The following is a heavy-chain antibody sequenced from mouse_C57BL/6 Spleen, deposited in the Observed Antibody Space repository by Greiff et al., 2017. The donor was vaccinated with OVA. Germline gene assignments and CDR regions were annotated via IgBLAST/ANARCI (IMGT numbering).Heavy chain of an antibody. V-gene: IGHV6-3*01. CDR3: TGEGVYFDY. Sequence: EVQVVESGGGLVQPGGSMKLSCVASGFTFSNYWMNWVRQSPEKGLEWVAQIRLKSDNYATHYAESVKGRFTISRDDSKSSVYLQMNNLRAEDTGIYYCTGEGVYFDYWGQGTTLTVSS. J-gene: IGHJ2*01. CDR2: IRLKSDNYAT. CDR1: GFTFSNYW.